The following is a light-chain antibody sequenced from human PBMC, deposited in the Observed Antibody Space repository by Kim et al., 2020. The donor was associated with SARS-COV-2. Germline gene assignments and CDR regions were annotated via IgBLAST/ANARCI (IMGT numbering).Light chain of an antibody. J-gene: IGKJ1*01. CDR2: GAS. Sequence: AAVGDRVTITCRASQDISDYLAWYQQDPGKAPKLRIFGASTLQSGVPSRFSGSGSGTEFTLTISSLQPEDFATYFCQQFSVYPRTFGQGTKVDIK. CDR3: QQFSVYPRT. V-gene: IGKV1-9*01. CDR1: QDISDY.